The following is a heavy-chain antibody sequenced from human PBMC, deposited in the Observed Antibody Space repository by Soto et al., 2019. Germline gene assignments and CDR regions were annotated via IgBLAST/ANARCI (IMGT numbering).Heavy chain of an antibody. V-gene: IGHV5-10-1*01. J-gene: IGHJ6*02. CDR1: GYSFTLYC. CDR2: IDPSDSYT. D-gene: IGHD5-12*01. CDR3: ARQGMATNYYYYGMDV. Sequence: GESVKSSCKGAGYSFTLYCISWVRQMPGKGLEWMGRIDPSDSYTNYSPSFQGHVTISADKSISTAYLQWSSLKASDTAMYYCARQGMATNYYYYGMDVWGQGTTVTVSS.